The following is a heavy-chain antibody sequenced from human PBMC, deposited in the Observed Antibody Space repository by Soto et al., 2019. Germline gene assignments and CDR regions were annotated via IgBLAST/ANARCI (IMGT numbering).Heavy chain of an antibody. CDR3: ARERFLEWLVSAYYYGMDV. D-gene: IGHD3-3*01. CDR2: ISAYNGNT. Sequence: ASVKVSCKASGYTFTSYGISWVRQAPGQGLEWMGWISAYNGNTNYAQKLQGRVTMTTDTSTSTAYMELRSLSSDDTAVYYCARERFLEWLVSAYYYGMDVWGQGTTVTVSS. CDR1: GYTFTSYG. V-gene: IGHV1-18*04. J-gene: IGHJ6*02.